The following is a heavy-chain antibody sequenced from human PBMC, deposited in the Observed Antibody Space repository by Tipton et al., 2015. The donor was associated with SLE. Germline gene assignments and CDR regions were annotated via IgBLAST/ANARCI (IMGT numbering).Heavy chain of an antibody. CDR1: GASFTGDY. Sequence: VKPSETLSLTCTVSGASFTGDYWSWIRQPPGKGLECIGYVFYTGRTSYKSSLKSRVNISIDMSSNQFSLKLSAVTAADTAFYCCARHIWGGYDAFDVWGRGTLVTVSS. CDR3: ARHIWGGYDAFDV. J-gene: IGHJ3*01. V-gene: IGHV4-59*08. CDR2: VFYTGRT. D-gene: IGHD3-16*01.